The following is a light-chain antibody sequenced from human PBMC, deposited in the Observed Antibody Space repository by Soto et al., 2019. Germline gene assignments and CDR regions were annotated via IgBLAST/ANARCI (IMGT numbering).Light chain of an antibody. CDR2: DAS. CDR3: QQTYNSLYT. Sequence: DIQKTQSPSSLSASVGDRVTITCRASQSISTFLNWYQQKPGKAPKFLIYDASTLQSGVPSRFSGSGSGTDFTLTISSLQPEDFATYYCQQTYNSLYTFGQGTKLEIK. V-gene: IGKV1-39*01. J-gene: IGKJ2*01. CDR1: QSISTF.